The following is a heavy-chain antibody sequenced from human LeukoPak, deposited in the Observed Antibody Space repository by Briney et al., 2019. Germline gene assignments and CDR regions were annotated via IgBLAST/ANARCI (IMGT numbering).Heavy chain of an antibody. CDR2: ISSSGHSI. CDR3: AKDTSYDSSGYSGPTFDY. Sequence: GGSLRLSCAASGFTFSDFYMSWIRQAPGKGLEWVSYISSSGHSIYYADSVKGRFTISRDSAKNSLYLQMISLRAEDTAVYYCAKDTSYDSSGYSGPTFDYRGQGTLSPSPQ. J-gene: IGHJ4*02. CDR1: GFTFSDFY. D-gene: IGHD3-22*01. V-gene: IGHV3-11*01.